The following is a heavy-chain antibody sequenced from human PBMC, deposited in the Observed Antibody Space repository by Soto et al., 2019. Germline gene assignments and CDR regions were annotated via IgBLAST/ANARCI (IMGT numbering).Heavy chain of an antibody. Sequence: LRLSCAASGFTFSSYAMSWVRQAPGKGLEWVSAISGSGGSTYYADSVKGRFTISRDNSKNTLYLQMNSLRAEDTAVYYCAKDTAADVSLYYWGQGTLVTVSS. V-gene: IGHV3-23*01. D-gene: IGHD6-13*01. CDR1: GFTFSSYA. J-gene: IGHJ4*02. CDR2: ISGSGGST. CDR3: AKDTAADVSLYY.